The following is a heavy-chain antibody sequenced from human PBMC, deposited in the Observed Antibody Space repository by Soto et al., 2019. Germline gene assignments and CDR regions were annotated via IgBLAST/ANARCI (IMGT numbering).Heavy chain of an antibody. CDR3: ARDYYDSSGYYGAIGY. J-gene: IGHJ4*02. D-gene: IGHD3-22*01. Sequence: PGGSLRLSCAASGFTFSSYSMNWVRKAQGTGLEWVSYISSSSSTIYYADSVKGRFTISRDNAKNSLYLQMNSLRDEDTAVYYCARDYYDSSGYYGAIGYWGQGTLVTVSS. CDR2: ISSSSSTI. V-gene: IGHV3-48*02. CDR1: GFTFSSYS.